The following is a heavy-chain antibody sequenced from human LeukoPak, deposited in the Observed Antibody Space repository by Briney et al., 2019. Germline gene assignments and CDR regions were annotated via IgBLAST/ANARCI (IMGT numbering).Heavy chain of an antibody. CDR3: ARDPSGSSTTSFDY. Sequence: GGSLRLSCAASGFTFSTYWMHWVRQAPGKGLVWVSRINSDGSSTSYADSVKGRFTISRDNAKNTLYLQMNTLRVEDTAVYYCARDPSGSSTTSFDYWGQGILVTVSS. CDR1: GFTFSTYW. J-gene: IGHJ4*02. V-gene: IGHV3-74*01. CDR2: INSDGSST. D-gene: IGHD1/OR15-1a*01.